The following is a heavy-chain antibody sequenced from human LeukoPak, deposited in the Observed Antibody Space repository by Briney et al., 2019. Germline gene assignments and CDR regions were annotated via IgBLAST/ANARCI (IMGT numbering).Heavy chain of an antibody. CDR3: ARGPSPRSPDY. V-gene: IGHV3-53*01. CDR1: GFTFSSYS. CDR2: IYSGGST. J-gene: IGHJ4*02. Sequence: GGSLRLSCAASGFTFSSYSMNWVRQAPGKGLEWVSVIYSGGSTYYADSVKGRFTISRDNSKNALHLHMNSLRAEDTAVYYCARGPSPRSPDYWGQGTLVTVSS.